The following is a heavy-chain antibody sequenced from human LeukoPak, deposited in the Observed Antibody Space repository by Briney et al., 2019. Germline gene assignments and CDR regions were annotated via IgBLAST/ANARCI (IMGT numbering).Heavy chain of an antibody. V-gene: IGHV3-33*01. J-gene: IGHJ4*02. CDR3: ARRGKTYYYDSSGYHIDY. CDR1: GFTFSSYG. CDR2: IWYDGSNK. Sequence: GGSLRPSCAASGFTFSSYGMHWVRQAPGKGLEWVAVIWYDGSNKYYADSVKGRFTISRDNSKNTLYLQMNSLRAEDTAVYYCARRGKTYYYDSSGYHIDYWGQGTLVTVSS. D-gene: IGHD3-22*01.